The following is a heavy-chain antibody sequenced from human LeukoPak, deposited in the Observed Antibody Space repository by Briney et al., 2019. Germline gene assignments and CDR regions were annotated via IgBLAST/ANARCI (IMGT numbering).Heavy chain of an antibody. CDR1: GFTFSSYA. CDR3: AKVWGDIVVVPAAIKGPYYYYYMDV. V-gene: IGHV3-23*01. Sequence: PGGSLRLSCAASGFTFSSYAMSWVRQAPGKGLEWVSAISGSGGSTYYADSVKGRFTISRDNSKNTLYLQMNSLRAEDTAVYYCAKVWGDIVVVPAAIKGPYYYYYMDVWGKGTTVTVSS. J-gene: IGHJ6*03. D-gene: IGHD2-2*02. CDR2: ISGSGGST.